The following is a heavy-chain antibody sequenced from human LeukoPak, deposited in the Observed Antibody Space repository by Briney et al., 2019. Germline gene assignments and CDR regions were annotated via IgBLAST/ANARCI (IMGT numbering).Heavy chain of an antibody. D-gene: IGHD6-6*01. CDR1: GGTFSSYA. CDR3: ARVRFSRYSSSDVLNWFDP. J-gene: IGHJ5*02. Sequence: SVKVSCKASGGTFSSYAISWVRQAPGQGLEWIGGIIPIFGTANYAQKFQGRVTITADESTSTAYMELSSLRSEDTAVYYCARVRFSRYSSSDVLNWFDPWGQGTLVTVSS. V-gene: IGHV1-69*13. CDR2: IIPIFGTA.